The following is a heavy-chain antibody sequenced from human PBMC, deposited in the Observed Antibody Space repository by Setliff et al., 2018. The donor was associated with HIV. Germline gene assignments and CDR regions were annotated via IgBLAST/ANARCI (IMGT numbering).Heavy chain of an antibody. CDR2: INHSGST. V-gene: IGHV4-34*01. D-gene: IGHD2-15*01. CDR3: ARSRGDIVTMVAAHWYFDL. Sequence: PSETLSLTCAVYGGSFSGYYWSWIRQPPGKGLEWIGEINHSGSTYYNPSLKSRVTISVDTSKNQFSLKLSSVTAADTAVYYCARSRGDIVTMVAAHWYFDLWGRGTLVTVSS. J-gene: IGHJ2*01. CDR1: GGSFSGYY.